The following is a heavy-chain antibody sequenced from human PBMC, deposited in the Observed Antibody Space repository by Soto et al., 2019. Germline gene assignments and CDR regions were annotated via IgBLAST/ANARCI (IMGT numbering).Heavy chain of an antibody. V-gene: IGHV1-69*13. Sequence: SVKVSCKASGGTFSSYAISWVRQAPGQGLEWMGGIIPIFGTANYAQKFQGRVTITADESTSTAYMELSSLRSEDTAVYYCARSGYSYGNNWFDPWGQGTLVTVSS. J-gene: IGHJ5*02. D-gene: IGHD5-18*01. CDR1: GGTFSSYA. CDR3: ARSGYSYGNNWFDP. CDR2: IIPIFGTA.